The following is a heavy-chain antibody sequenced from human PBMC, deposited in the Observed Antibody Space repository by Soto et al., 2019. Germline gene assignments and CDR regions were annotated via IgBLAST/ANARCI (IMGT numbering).Heavy chain of an antibody. CDR1: GGSFSGYY. D-gene: IGHD6-6*01. CDR3: ARGSSSSVPTNFSVPKEDLFDY. Sequence: SETLSLTCAVYGGSFSGYYWSWIRQPPGKGLEWIGEINHSGSTNYNPSLKSRVTISVDTSKNQFSLKLSSVTAADTAVYYCARGSSSSVPTNFSVPKEDLFDYWAQGTLVIGSS. CDR2: INHSGST. J-gene: IGHJ4*02. V-gene: IGHV4-34*01.